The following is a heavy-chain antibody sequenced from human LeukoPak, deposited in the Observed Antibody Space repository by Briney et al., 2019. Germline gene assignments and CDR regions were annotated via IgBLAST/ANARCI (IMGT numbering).Heavy chain of an antibody. J-gene: IGHJ3*02. CDR2: ISSSSSYI. V-gene: IGHV3-21*01. CDR1: GFTVSSYT. Sequence: GGSLRLSCTVSGFTVSSYTMNWVRQAPGKGLEWVSSISSSSSYIYYADSVKGRFTISRDNAKNSLYLQMNSLRAEDTAVYYCARAGWSGGVFDIWGQGTMVTVSS. CDR3: ARAGWSGGVFDI. D-gene: IGHD6-19*01.